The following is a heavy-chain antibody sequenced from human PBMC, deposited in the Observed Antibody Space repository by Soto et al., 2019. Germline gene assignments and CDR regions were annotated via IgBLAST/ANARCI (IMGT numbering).Heavy chain of an antibody. CDR2: IKSKTDGGTT. Sequence: EVQLVESGGGLVKPGGSLRLSCAASGFTFSNAWMNWVRQAPGKGLEWVGRIKSKTDGGTTDYAAPVKGRFTISRDDSKNTMYLQMNSLKTEDTAVYYCTTGGELLETDAFDIWGQGTMVTVSS. CDR1: GFTFSNAW. J-gene: IGHJ3*02. CDR3: TTGGELLETDAFDI. D-gene: IGHD1-26*01. V-gene: IGHV3-15*07.